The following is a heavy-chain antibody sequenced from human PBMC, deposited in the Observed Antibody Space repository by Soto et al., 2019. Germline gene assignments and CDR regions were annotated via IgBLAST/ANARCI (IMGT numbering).Heavy chain of an antibody. J-gene: IGHJ5*02. V-gene: IGHV3-11*01. Sequence: GGSLRLSCAASGFTFSDYYMSWIRQAPGKGLEWVSYISSSGSTIYYADSVKGRFTISRDNAKNSLYLQMNSLRAEDTAVYYCAREMRSSNGNWFDPWGQGTLVTVSS. CDR3: AREMRSSNGNWFDP. CDR1: GFTFSDYY. D-gene: IGHD2-2*01. CDR2: ISSSGSTI.